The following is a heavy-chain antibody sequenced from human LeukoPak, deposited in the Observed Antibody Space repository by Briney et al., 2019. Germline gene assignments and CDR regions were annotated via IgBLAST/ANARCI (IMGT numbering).Heavy chain of an antibody. V-gene: IGHV4-4*02. D-gene: IGHD3-10*01. CDR2: IYHSGST. J-gene: IGHJ5*02. CDR3: AREVVRGVTGWFDP. CDR1: GGSISSSNW. Sequence: SETLSLTCAVSGGSISSSNWWSWVRQPPGKGLEWIGEIYHSGSTNYNPSLKSRVTISVDKSKNQFSLKLSSVTAADTAVYYCAREVVRGVTGWFDPWGQGTLVTVSS.